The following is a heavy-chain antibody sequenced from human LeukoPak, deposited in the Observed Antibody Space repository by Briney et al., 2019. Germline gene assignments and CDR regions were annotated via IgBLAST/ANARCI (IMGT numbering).Heavy chain of an antibody. D-gene: IGHD6-13*01. J-gene: IGHJ5*02. CDR2: IRNDGSND. V-gene: IGHV3-30*02. CDR1: GFTFSDYG. CDR3: AKGGSSSHNWFDP. Sequence: GGSLRLSCAASGFTFSDYGMHWVRQTPGKGLEWVAFIRNDGSNDYYPDSVKGRFTISRDNSRNTLYLQMNSLRAEDTAFYYCAKGGSSSHNWFDPWGQGTRVTVSS.